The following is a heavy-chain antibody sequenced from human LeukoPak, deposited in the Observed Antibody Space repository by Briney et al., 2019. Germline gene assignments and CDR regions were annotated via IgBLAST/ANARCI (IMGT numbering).Heavy chain of an antibody. CDR1: GGSISSYY. CDR2: IYSSGST. V-gene: IGHV4-59*01. J-gene: IGHJ4*02. D-gene: IGHD6-13*01. CDR3: ARGRQMVTY. Sequence: ETLSLTCTVSGGSISSYYWSWIRQPPGRGLEWIGYIYSSGSTNYNPSLKGRVTISVDASNNQFSLKLSSVTTADTAVYYCARGRQMVTYWGQGTLVTVSS.